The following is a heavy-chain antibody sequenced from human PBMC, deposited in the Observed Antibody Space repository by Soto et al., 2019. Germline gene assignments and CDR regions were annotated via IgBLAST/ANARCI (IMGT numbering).Heavy chain of an antibody. Sequence: GGSLRLSCLASGLTFSDYAMTWVRHVPGRGLEWVASLDGAGGSTYYADSVRGRFTISRDNSQNTLFLQMKRLTVDDTAIYYCAAPRDEYGSGVSWFTYGMDIWGQGTTATVSS. J-gene: IGHJ6*02. CDR1: GLTFSDYA. CDR3: AAPRDEYGSGVSWFTYGMDI. D-gene: IGHD3-10*01. V-gene: IGHV3-23*01. CDR2: LDGAGGST.